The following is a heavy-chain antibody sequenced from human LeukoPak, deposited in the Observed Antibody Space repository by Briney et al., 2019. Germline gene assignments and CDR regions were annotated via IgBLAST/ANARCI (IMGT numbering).Heavy chain of an antibody. Sequence: PGGSLRLSCAASGFTFDDYAMHWVRQAPGKGLEWVSGISWNSGSIGYADSVKGRFTISRDNAKNSLYLQMNSLRAEDTAVYYCARRSYYYDSSGYLEKGYFDYWGQGTLVTVSS. V-gene: IGHV3-9*01. CDR1: GFTFDDYA. D-gene: IGHD3-22*01. CDR2: ISWNSGSI. J-gene: IGHJ4*02. CDR3: ARRSYYYDSSGYLEKGYFDY.